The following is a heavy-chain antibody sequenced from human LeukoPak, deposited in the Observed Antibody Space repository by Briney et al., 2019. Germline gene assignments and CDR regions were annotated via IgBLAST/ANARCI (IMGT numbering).Heavy chain of an antibody. CDR1: GGSINSGDYY. CDR2: IYYSGST. Sequence: PSETLSLTCTVSGGSINSGDYYWVWIRQPPGKGLEWIGSIYYSGSTYYNPSLKSRVTISVDTSKNQFSLKLSSVTAADTAVYYCARDGSRSAVTAIEDWGQGTLVTVSS. CDR3: ARDGSRSAVTAIED. D-gene: IGHD2-21*02. J-gene: IGHJ4*02. V-gene: IGHV4-39*07.